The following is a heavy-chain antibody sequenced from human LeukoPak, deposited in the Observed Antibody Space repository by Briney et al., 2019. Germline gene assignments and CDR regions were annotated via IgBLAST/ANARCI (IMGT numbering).Heavy chain of an antibody. Sequence: SETLSLTCTVSGYSISSGYYWGWIRQPPGKGLEWIGSIYYSGSTYYNPSLKSRVTISVDTSKNQFSLKLSSVTAADTAVYYCAREDRQWLVHGDFDPWGQGTLVTVSS. CDR2: IYYSGST. J-gene: IGHJ5*02. D-gene: IGHD6-19*01. CDR3: AREDRQWLVHGDFDP. V-gene: IGHV4-38-2*02. CDR1: GYSISSGYY.